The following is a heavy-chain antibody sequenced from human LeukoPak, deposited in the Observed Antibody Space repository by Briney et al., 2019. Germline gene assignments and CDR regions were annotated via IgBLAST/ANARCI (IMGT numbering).Heavy chain of an antibody. J-gene: IGHJ4*02. CDR3: ASDLAVAKSFSS. V-gene: IGHV1-69*05. CDR2: IIPIFGTA. Sequence: SVKVSCKASGGTFSSYAICWVRQAPGQGLEWMGRIIPIFGTANYAQKFQGRVTITTDESTSTAYMELSSLRSEDTAVYYCASDLAVAKSFSSWGQGTLVTVSS. D-gene: IGHD6-19*01. CDR1: GGTFSSYA.